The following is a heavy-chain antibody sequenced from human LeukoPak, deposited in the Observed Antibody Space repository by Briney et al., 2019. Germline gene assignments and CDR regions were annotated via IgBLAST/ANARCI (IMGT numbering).Heavy chain of an antibody. J-gene: IGHJ4*02. CDR3: ARPNDYGDDY. Sequence: PSETLSLTCTVSGGSISNNSDYWGWIRQPPGKGLEWIGSIYYSATTFYNPSLKSRVTISVDTSKNQFSLRLSSVTAADTAVYYCARPNDYGDDYWGQGTLVTVSS. CDR1: GGSISNNSDY. V-gene: IGHV4-39*01. D-gene: IGHD4-17*01. CDR2: IYYSATT.